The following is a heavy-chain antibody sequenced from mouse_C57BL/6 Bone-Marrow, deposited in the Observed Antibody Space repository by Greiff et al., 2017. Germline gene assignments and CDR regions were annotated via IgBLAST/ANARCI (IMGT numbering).Heavy chain of an antibody. CDR3: AKNEDYGSCWYFDV. CDR2: IWRGGST. V-gene: IGHV2-5*01. Sequence: VQLQQSGPGLVQPSQSLSITCTVSGFSLTSYGVHWVRQSPGKGLEWLGVIWRGGSTDYNAAFMSRLSITKDNSKSQVFFKMNSLQADDTAIYYCAKNEDYGSCWYFDVWGTGTTVTVSS. J-gene: IGHJ1*03. CDR1: GFSLTSYG. D-gene: IGHD1-1*01.